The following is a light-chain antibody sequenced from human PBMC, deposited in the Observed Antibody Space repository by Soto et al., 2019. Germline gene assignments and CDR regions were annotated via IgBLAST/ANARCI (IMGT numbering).Light chain of an antibody. J-gene: IGLJ1*01. CDR3: NSYTSSSPYV. CDR2: DVS. Sequence: QSALTQPASVSGSPGQSITISCTGTSSDVGGYNYVSWFQQHPGKAPKVMIYDVSNRPSGVSNRFSGSKSGNTASLTISGLQAEDEADYYCNSYTSSSPYVFGSGTKLTVL. CDR1: SSDVGGYNY. V-gene: IGLV2-14*01.